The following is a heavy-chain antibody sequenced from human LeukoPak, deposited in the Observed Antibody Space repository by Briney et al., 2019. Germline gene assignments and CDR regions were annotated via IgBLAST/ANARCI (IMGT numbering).Heavy chain of an antibody. CDR2: ISGNGGST. J-gene: IGHJ4*02. CDR3: AKVPGSYYFDY. V-gene: IGHV3-23*01. D-gene: IGHD3-10*01. CDR1: GFTFSSYA. Sequence: GGSLRLSCAASGFTFSSYAMGWVRQAPGKGLEWVSAISGNGGSTYYADSVKGRFTISRDNSKNTLYLQMNSLRAEDTAVYYCAKVPGSYYFDYWGQGTLVTVSS.